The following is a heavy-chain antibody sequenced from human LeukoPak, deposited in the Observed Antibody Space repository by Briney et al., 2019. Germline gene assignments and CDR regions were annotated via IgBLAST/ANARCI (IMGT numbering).Heavy chain of an antibody. Sequence: SETLSLTCAVYGGSFSGYYWSWIHQPPGKGLEWIGEINHSGSTNYNPSLKSRVTISVDTSKNQFSLKLSSVTAADTAVYYCARGPGYYDSSGYYYFWGQGTLVTVSS. D-gene: IGHD3-22*01. J-gene: IGHJ4*02. CDR3: ARGPGYYDSSGYYYF. CDR1: GGSFSGYY. V-gene: IGHV4-34*01. CDR2: INHSGST.